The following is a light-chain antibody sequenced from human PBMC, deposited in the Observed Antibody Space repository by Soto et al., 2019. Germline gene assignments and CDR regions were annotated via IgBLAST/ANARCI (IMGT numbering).Light chain of an antibody. CDR1: QSVSSSY. CDR2: GAS. V-gene: IGKV3-20*01. Sequence: EFVLTQSPGTLSLSPGERATLSCRASQSVSSSYLAWYQQKPGQAPRLLIYGASSRATGIPDRSSGSGSGTDFTLTITSLQSEDFAVYCCQQYNNWPLTFGPGTRLEI. J-gene: IGKJ5*01. CDR3: QQYNNWPLT.